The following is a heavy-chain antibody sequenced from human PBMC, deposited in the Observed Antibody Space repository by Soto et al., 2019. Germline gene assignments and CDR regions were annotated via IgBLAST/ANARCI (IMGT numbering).Heavy chain of an antibody. CDR3: ARDMMDSNYYGMDV. Sequence: QVPLVESGGGVVQPGRSLRLSCAASGFTFSSYAMHWVRQAPGKGLEWVAVISYDGSNKYYAHSVKGRFTISRDNSKNTLYLQMNSLRAEDTAVYYCARDMMDSNYYGMDVWGQGTTVTVSS. J-gene: IGHJ6*02. CDR2: ISYDGSNK. V-gene: IGHV3-30-3*01. CDR1: GFTFSSYA. D-gene: IGHD3-22*01.